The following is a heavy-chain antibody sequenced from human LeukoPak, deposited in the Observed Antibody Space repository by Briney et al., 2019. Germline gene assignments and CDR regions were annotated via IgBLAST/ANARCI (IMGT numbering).Heavy chain of an antibody. D-gene: IGHD3-22*01. CDR3: AKGLGSSGYYSSHLDY. CDR2: ISHSGNT. J-gene: IGHJ4*02. Sequence: SETLSLTCTVSGGAISSYDWSWIRQPPGRGLEWIAYISHSGNTNYNPSLKSRVTISADTSKNQFSLKLSSVTAADTAVYYCAKGLGSSGYYSSHLDYWGQGTLVTVSS. CDR1: GGAISSYD. V-gene: IGHV4-59*01.